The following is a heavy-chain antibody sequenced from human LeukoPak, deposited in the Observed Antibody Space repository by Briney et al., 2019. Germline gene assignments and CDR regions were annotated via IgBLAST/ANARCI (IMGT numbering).Heavy chain of an antibody. V-gene: IGHV4-34*01. J-gene: IGHJ4*02. CDR1: GGSFSGYY. Sequence: SGTLSLTCAVYGGSFSGYYWSWIRQPPGKGLEWIGEINHSGSTNYNPSLKSRVTISVDTSKNQFSLKLSSVTAADTAVYYCASGEGEDIVVVPAARFDYWGQGTLVTVSS. CDR2: INHSGST. CDR3: ASGEGEDIVVVPAARFDY. D-gene: IGHD2-2*01.